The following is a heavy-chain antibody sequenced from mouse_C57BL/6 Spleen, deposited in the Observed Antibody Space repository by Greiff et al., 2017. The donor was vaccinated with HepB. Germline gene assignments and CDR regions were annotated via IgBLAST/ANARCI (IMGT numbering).Heavy chain of an antibody. D-gene: IGHD1-1*01. Sequence: EVQLVESGGGLVKPGGSLKLSCAASGFTFSSYAMSWVRQTPEKRLEWVATISDGGSYTYYPDNVKGRFTISRDNAKNNLYLQISHLKSEDTAMYYCARYRGLRVYYIDYWGQGTTLTVSS. CDR3: ARYRGLRVYYIDY. V-gene: IGHV5-4*01. CDR2: ISDGGSYT. J-gene: IGHJ2*01. CDR1: GFTFSSYA.